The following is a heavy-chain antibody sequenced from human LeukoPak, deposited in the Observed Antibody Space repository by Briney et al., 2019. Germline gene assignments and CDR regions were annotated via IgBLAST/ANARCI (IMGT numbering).Heavy chain of an antibody. D-gene: IGHD3-16*01. J-gene: IGHJ4*02. CDR1: GFTFSSYA. V-gene: IGHV3-30*04. CDR2: LSYDGEDE. CDR3: ARDQPGGGLDY. Sequence: GGSLRLSCAASGFTFSSYAMDWVRQAPGKGLEWVTFLSYDGEDEQYVDSVRGRFTSSRDNSKKTFYLQMNNLRPEDTAIYYCARDQPGGGLDYWGQGVLVAVSS.